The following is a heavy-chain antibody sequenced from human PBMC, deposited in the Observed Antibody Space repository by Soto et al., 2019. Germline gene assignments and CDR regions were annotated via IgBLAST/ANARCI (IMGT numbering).Heavy chain of an antibody. Sequence: GGSLRLSCEASGFTFSSYAMSWVRQAPGKGLEWVSAISGSGGSTYYADSVKGRFTISRDNSKNTLYLQMNSLRAEDTAVYYCAKDQGDSSSSVGFDYWGQGTLVTVSS. D-gene: IGHD6-6*01. J-gene: IGHJ4*02. CDR2: ISGSGGST. CDR3: AKDQGDSSSSVGFDY. CDR1: GFTFSSYA. V-gene: IGHV3-23*01.